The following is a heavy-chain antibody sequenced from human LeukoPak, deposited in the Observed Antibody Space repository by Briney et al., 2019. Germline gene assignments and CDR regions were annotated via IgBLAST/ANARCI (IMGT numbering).Heavy chain of an antibody. D-gene: IGHD3-22*01. V-gene: IGHV4-34*01. CDR2: INHGGST. Sequence: PGGSLRLSCAASGFTFSSYSVNWVRQPPGKGLEWIGEINHGGSTNYSPSLKRRVTISTDSSRNQFSLKVTSVTAADTAVYYCARGASLYDYDSSGYSDYWGQGILVTVSS. J-gene: IGHJ4*02. CDR3: ARGASLYDYDSSGYSDY. CDR1: GFTFSSYS.